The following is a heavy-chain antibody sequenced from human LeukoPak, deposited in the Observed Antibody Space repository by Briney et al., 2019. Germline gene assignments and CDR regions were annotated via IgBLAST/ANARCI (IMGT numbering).Heavy chain of an antibody. D-gene: IGHD6-13*01. CDR1: GFTFSNYW. Sequence: GGSLRLSCAASGFTFSNYWMAWVRQAPGKGLEWVANINLDGSEKDYVDSLKGRCTISRDDAKNSLYLQVNTLRAEDTAVYCCARDSEKSSSFAFDIWGQGTVVTVSS. J-gene: IGHJ3*02. CDR3: ARDSEKSSSFAFDI. CDR2: INLDGSEK. V-gene: IGHV3-7*01.